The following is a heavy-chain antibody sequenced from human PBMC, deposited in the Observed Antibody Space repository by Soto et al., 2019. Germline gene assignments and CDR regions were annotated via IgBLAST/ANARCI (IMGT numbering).Heavy chain of an antibody. D-gene: IGHD3-16*01. V-gene: IGHV3-30*18. CDR1: GFTFSSYG. CDR2: ISYDGSNK. CDR3: AKVEGGGSSDY. J-gene: IGHJ4*02. Sequence: QPGGSLRLSCAASGFTFSSYGMHWVRQAPGKGLEWVAVISYDGSNKYYADSVKGRFTISRDNSKNTLYLQMNSLRAEDTAVYYCAKVEGGGSSDYWGQGTLVTVSS.